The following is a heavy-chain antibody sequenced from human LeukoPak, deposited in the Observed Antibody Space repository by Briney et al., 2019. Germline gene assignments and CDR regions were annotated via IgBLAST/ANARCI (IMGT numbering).Heavy chain of an antibody. J-gene: IGHJ5*02. CDR3: ATFASKLSEWELLPHNWFDP. D-gene: IGHD1-26*01. CDR2: FDPEDGET. CDR1: GYTLTELS. V-gene: IGHV1-24*01. Sequence: GASVKVSCKVSGYTLTELSMHWVRQAPGKGLEWMGGFDPEDGETIYAQKFQGRVTMTEDTSTDTAYMELSSLRSEDTAVYYCATFASKLSEWELLPHNWFDPWGQGTLVTVSS.